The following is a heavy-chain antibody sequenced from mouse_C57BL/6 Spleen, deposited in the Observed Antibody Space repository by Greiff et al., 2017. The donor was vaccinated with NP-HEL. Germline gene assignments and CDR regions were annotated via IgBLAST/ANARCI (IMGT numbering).Heavy chain of an antibody. CDR1: GYTFTSYW. V-gene: IGHV1-52*01. CDR3: AREGYDYDEGFDY. CDR2: IDPSDSET. Sequence: VQLQQSGAELVRPGSSVKLSCKASGYTFTSYWMHWVKQRPIQGLEWIGNIDPSDSETHYNQKFKDKATLTVDKSSSTAYMQLSSLTSEDSAVYYCAREGYDYDEGFDYWGQGTTLTVSS. D-gene: IGHD2-4*01. J-gene: IGHJ2*01.